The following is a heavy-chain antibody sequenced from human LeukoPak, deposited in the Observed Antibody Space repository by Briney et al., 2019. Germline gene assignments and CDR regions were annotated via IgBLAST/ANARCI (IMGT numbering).Heavy chain of an antibody. CDR1: GFTFSNYN. V-gene: IGHV3-48*02. J-gene: IGHJ3*02. CDR3: ARNYDSSGYYSGFGPRTDAFDI. CDR2: ISSSSSTT. Sequence: AGGSLLLSCACSGFTFSNYNMNWVRPAPGKGLEWVSYISSSSSTTYYADSAKGRFIISRDNAKNSLYLQMNSLRDEDTALYYCARNYDSSGYYSGFGPRTDAFDIWGQGTMVTVSS. D-gene: IGHD3-22*01.